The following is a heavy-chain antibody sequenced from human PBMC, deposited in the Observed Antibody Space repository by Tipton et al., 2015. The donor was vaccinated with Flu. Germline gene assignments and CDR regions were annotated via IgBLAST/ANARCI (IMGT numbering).Heavy chain of an antibody. V-gene: IGHV3-7*01. D-gene: IGHD3-3*01. J-gene: IGHJ4*02. CDR2: IKQDGSEK. CDR3: ARVGDSSGLGY. CDR1: GFTFSTYW. Sequence: VQLVQSGGGLVQPGGSLRLSCAASGFTFSTYWMTWVRQAPGKGLEWVANIKQDGSEKYYVDSVKGRFTISRDNAKNSLYLQMNSLRAEDTAVYYCARVGDSSGLGYWGQGTLVTVSS.